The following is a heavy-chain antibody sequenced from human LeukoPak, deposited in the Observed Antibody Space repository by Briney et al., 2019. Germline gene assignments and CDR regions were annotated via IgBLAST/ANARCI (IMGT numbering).Heavy chain of an antibody. D-gene: IGHD2-2*01. CDR2: FDPEDGET. V-gene: IGHV1-24*01. Sequence: ASVKVSCKVSGHTLTELSMHWVRQAPGKGLEWMGGFDPEDGETIYAQKFQGRVTMTEDTSTDTAYMELSSLRSEDTAVYYCATGCSSTSCYAVRATVSWFDPWGQGTLVTVSS. CDR1: GHTLTELS. CDR3: ATGCSSTSCYAVRATVSWFDP. J-gene: IGHJ5*02.